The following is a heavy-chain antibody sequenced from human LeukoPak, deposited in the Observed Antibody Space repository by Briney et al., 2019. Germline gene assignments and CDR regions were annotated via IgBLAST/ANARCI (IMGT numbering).Heavy chain of an antibody. J-gene: IGHJ3*02. CDR2: ISYDGSKK. Sequence: GGSLRLYCAASGFTFSSYAMHWLREAPGKGLEGLADISYDGSKKYYAASVKGRFTSSRDESKNTQYVQMNSLRAEDTSVYYCARVPYMELWLSGAFDIWGQGTMVTVSS. V-gene: IGHV3-30-3*01. D-gene: IGHD5-18*01. CDR3: ARVPYMELWLSGAFDI. CDR1: GFTFSSYA.